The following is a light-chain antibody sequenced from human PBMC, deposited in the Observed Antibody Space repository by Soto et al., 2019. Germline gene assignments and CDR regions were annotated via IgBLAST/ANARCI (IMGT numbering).Light chain of an antibody. CDR3: QQYDTFWT. J-gene: IGKJ1*01. CDR2: KAS. V-gene: IGKV1-5*03. CDR1: QGIGSW. Sequence: IQMTQSPSTLSASVGDRVIITCLASQGIGSWLAWYQQKPGKAPKLLIYKASTLESGVPSRFSGSGSGTDFTLTISSLQPDVFATHYCQQYDTFWTFGQGTKVEIK.